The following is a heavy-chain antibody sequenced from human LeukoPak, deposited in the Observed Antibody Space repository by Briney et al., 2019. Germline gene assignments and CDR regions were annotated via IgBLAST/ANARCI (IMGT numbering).Heavy chain of an antibody. Sequence: PGGSLRLSCAASGFTFSSYARSWVRQAPGKGREWVSAISGSGGSTYYADSVKGRFTISRDNSKNTLYLQMNSLRAEDTAVYYCAKDRLGYSYGIGFDYWGQGTLVTVSS. CDR1: GFTFSSYA. CDR2: ISGSGGST. CDR3: AKDRLGYSYGIGFDY. D-gene: IGHD5-18*01. J-gene: IGHJ4*02. V-gene: IGHV3-23*01.